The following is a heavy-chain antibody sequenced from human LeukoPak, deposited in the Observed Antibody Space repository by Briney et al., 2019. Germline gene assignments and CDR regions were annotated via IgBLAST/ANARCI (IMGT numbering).Heavy chain of an antibody. J-gene: IGHJ6*03. CDR2: IKTSGST. D-gene: IGHD3-9*01. Sequence: SETLSLTCTVSGGSISNYYWSWIRQPAGKGLEWIGRIKTSGSTHYNSSLKSRVTMSVDSSKNQFSLKLRSVTAADTAVYYCARCLTKTYYYYYMDVWGKGTTVTVSS. V-gene: IGHV4-4*07. CDR1: GGSISNYY. CDR3: ARCLTKTYYYYYMDV.